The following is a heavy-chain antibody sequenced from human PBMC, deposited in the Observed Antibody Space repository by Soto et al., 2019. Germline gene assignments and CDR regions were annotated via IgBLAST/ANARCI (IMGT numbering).Heavy chain of an antibody. CDR1: GFAFNNYA. D-gene: IGHD3-10*01. CDR3: AADVGDGWPLFEF. Sequence: EVPLLESGGDLVQPGGSLRLSCVASGFAFNNYAMSWVRQAPGKGLEWVSTIDRTGGATHYADSVKGRFTISRDNSKDTLFLHMNISGLEDAAKYYCAADVGDGWPLFEFWGQGTLVTVSS. V-gene: IGHV3-23*01. J-gene: IGHJ4*02. CDR2: IDRTGGAT.